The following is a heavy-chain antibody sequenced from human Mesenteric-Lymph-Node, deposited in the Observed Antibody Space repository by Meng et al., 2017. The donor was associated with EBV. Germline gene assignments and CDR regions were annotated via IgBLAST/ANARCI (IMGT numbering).Heavy chain of an antibody. D-gene: IGHD3-22*01. CDR2: IYYTGTT. V-gene: IGHV4-39*01. J-gene: IGHJ5*02. CDR1: GGSISSSSYY. Sequence: QRRDAGPGLVRTAETLRLHGSAPGGSISSSSYYWSWIRQPPGKGREWVGSIYYTGTTYYTPSLKSRVTISVDASKNQFSLKLSSVTAADTAVYYCATESQYYDGSDYPWGQGTLVTVSS. CDR3: ATESQYYDGSDYP.